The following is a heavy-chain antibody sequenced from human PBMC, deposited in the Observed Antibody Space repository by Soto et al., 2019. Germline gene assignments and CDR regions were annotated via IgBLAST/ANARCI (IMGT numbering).Heavy chain of an antibody. CDR1: GYSFACYW. J-gene: IGHJ4*02. CDR3: ARQIYDSDTGPNFQYYFDS. D-gene: IGHD3-22*01. Sequence: GESLNLSCKGSGYSFACYWITWVLQKPGKGLEWMGRIDPSDSQTYYSPSFRGHVTISATKSITTVFLQWSSLRASDTAMYYCARQIYDSDTGPNFQYYFDSWGQGTPVTVSS. CDR2: IDPSDSQT. V-gene: IGHV5-10-1*01.